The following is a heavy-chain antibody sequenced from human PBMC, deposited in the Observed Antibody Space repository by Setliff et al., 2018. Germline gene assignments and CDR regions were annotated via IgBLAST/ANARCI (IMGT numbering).Heavy chain of an antibody. CDR3: ARTAGSSSASGFDY. V-gene: IGHV3-21*03. D-gene: IGHD2-15*01. Sequence: AGSLRLSCAASGFTFSSYAMSWVRQAPGKGLEWVSSNSGSSTYTYYADSVKGRFTISRDNAKDSLYLQMNSLRAEDTAVYYCARTAGSSSASGFDYWGQGTLVTVSS. CDR2: NSGSSTYT. CDR1: GFTFSSYA. J-gene: IGHJ4*02.